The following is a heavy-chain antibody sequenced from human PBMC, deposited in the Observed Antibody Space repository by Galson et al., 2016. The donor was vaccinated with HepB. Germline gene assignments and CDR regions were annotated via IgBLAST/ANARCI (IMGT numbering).Heavy chain of an antibody. J-gene: IGHJ4*02. CDR2: IKEDGSEK. V-gene: IGHV3-7*03. D-gene: IGHD3-3*01. CDR1: GFSFSGDW. Sequence: SLRLSCAGSGFSFSGDWMTWVRQAPGKGLEWVAIIKEDGSEKYYVDSVRGRFTISRDNAKNSLSLQMNSLRAEDTAIYYCARGSGFLIDYWGQGTPVTVSS. CDR3: ARGSGFLIDY.